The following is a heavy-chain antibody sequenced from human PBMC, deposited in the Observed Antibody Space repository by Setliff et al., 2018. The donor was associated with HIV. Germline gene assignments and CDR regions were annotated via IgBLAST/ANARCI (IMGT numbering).Heavy chain of an antibody. V-gene: IGHV4-38-2*02. D-gene: IGHD3-22*01. Sequence: SETLSLTCTVSGYSIISGYYWGWIRQPPGKGLEWIGSIYHSGSTYYNPSLKSRVTISVDTSKNQFSLKLSSVNAADTAVYYCARGLDYYASSPYYFDYWGQGTLVTVSS. CDR1: GYSIISGYY. J-gene: IGHJ4*02. CDR3: ARGLDYYASSPYYFDY. CDR2: IYHSGST.